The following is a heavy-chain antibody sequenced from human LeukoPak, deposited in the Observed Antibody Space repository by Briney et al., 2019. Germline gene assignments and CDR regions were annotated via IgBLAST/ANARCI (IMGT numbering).Heavy chain of an antibody. D-gene: IGHD6-13*01. CDR2: IKLDGGEK. J-gene: IGHJ6*03. CDR3: VKDATAVVGTVYMDV. V-gene: IGHV3-7*01. CDR1: GFTFRSYW. Sequence: GGSLRLSCAASGFTFRSYWMSWVRQAPGKGLEWVANIKLDGGEKYYVDSVKGRFTISRDNANNSLFLQMNSLRAEDTAVYYCVKDATAVVGTVYMDVWGKGTTVTISS.